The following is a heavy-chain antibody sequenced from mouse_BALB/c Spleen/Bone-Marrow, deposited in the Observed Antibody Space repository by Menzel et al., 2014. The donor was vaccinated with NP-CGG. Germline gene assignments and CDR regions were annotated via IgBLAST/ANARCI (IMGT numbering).Heavy chain of an antibody. J-gene: IGHJ2*01. CDR2: IWGDGST. D-gene: IGHD2-3*01. CDR1: GFSLTGYG. V-gene: IGHV2-6-7*01. CDR3: ARDDGYYFDY. Sequence: QVQLQQSGPGLVSPSQRLSITCTVSGFSLTGYGLNWVRQPPGKGLEWLGMIWGDGSTDYNSALKSGLSISKDNSKSQVFLKMNSLQTDDTARYYCARDDGYYFDYWGQGTTLTVSS.